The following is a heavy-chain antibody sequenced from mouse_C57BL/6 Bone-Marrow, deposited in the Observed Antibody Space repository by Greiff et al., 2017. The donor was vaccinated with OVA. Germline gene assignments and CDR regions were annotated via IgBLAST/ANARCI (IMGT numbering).Heavy chain of an antibody. CDR3: ARSPNGDSFAY. V-gene: IGHV1-64*01. CDR1: GYPFTSYW. Sequence: QVQLQQPGAELVKPGASVKLSCKASGYPFTSYWMHWVQPRPGQGLEWIGMIHPTSGSHNYHEKFKSKATLTVEKSSGSAYMQLSSLTSEDSAVYYWARSPNGDSFAYWGQGTLVTVSA. CDR2: IHPTSGSH. D-gene: IGHD4-1*02. J-gene: IGHJ3*01.